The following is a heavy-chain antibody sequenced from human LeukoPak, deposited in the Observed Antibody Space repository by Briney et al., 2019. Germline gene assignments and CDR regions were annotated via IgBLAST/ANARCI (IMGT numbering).Heavy chain of an antibody. D-gene: IGHD3-9*01. Sequence: PGGSLRLSCAASGFTVSSNYMSWVRQAPGKGLEWVSVIYSGGSTYYADSVKGRFTISRDNSKNTLYLQMNSLRAEDTTVYYCAREGMYYDILTGYFFAVVWGQGTTVTVSS. J-gene: IGHJ6*02. CDR2: IYSGGST. V-gene: IGHV3-66*01. CDR1: GFTVSSNY. CDR3: AREGMYYDILTGYFFAVV.